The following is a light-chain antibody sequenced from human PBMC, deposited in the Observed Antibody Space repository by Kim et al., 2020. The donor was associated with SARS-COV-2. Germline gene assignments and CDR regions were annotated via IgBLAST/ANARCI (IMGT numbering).Light chain of an antibody. V-gene: IGKV3-11*01. CDR1: QSVDIY. CDR3: QQRRDWPSIT. Sequence: EIVLTQSPATLSLSPGERATLSCRASQSVDIYLAWYQQKPGQAPRLLIYDASNRATGIQARFSGSGSGTDFTLTISSLEPEDFAVYYCQQRRDWPSITFGQGTRLEIK. J-gene: IGKJ5*01. CDR2: DAS.